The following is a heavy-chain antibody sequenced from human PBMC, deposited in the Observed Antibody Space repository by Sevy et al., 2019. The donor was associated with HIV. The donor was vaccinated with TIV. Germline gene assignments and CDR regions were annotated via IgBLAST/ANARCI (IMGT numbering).Heavy chain of an antibody. J-gene: IGHJ1*01. Sequence: GGSLRLSCAASGFTFDDYAMHWVRQAPGKGLEWVSGISWNSGSIGYADSVKGRFTISRDNAKNSLYLQMNSLRAEDMALYYCAKGGDGYNTGYFQHWGQCTLVTVSS. CDR2: ISWNSGSI. D-gene: IGHD5-12*01. V-gene: IGHV3-9*03. CDR1: GFTFDDYA. CDR3: AKGGDGYNTGYFQH.